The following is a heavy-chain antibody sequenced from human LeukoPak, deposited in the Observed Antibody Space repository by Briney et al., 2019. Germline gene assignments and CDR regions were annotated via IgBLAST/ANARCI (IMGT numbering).Heavy chain of an antibody. V-gene: IGHV4-59*01. J-gene: IGHJ4*02. CDR1: GGSISSYY. Sequence: SETLSLTCTVSGGSISSYYWSWIRQPPGKGLEWIGYIYYSGSTNYNPSLKSRVTISVDTSKNQFSLKLSSVTAADTAVYYCASPHGASYYYFDYWGQGTLVTVSS. CDR3: ASPHGASYYYFDY. D-gene: IGHD4/OR15-4a*01. CDR2: IYYSGST.